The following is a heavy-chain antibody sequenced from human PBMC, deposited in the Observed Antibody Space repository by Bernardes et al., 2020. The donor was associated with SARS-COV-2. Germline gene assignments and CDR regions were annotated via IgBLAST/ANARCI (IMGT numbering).Heavy chain of an antibody. V-gene: IGHV4-59*01. Sequence: SETLSLTCSVSGGSISSYYWSWIRQPPGKGLEWIGYIYYSGSTNYNPSLKSRVTISVDTSKNQFSLKLSSVTAADTAVYYCAREGGGYCSSNSCYINWFDPWGQGTLVTVSS. J-gene: IGHJ5*02. CDR1: GGSISSYY. CDR3: AREGGGYCSSNSCYINWFDP. D-gene: IGHD2-2*02. CDR2: IYYSGST.